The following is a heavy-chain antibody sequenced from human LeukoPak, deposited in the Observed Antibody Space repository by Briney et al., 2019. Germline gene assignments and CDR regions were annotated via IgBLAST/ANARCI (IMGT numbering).Heavy chain of an antibody. V-gene: IGHV4-59*08. CDR3: ARLMGEDYFDY. CDR2: IYYSGSI. CDR1: GGSISSYY. J-gene: IGHJ4*02. Sequence: SETLSLTCTVSGGSISSYYWSWIRQPPGKGLEWIGYIYYSGSINYNPSLKSRVTISVDTSKNQFSLKLSSVTAADTAVYYCARLMGEDYFDYWGQGTLVTVSS. D-gene: IGHD1-26*01.